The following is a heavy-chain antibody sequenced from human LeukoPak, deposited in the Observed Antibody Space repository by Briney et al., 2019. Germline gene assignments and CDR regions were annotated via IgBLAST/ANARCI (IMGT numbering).Heavy chain of an antibody. V-gene: IGHV4-59*11. J-gene: IGHJ3*01. D-gene: IGHD3-22*01. CDR1: GGSLSGHY. CDR2: VSYTGRT. CDR3: ARLLDNDISGDPDTFDV. Sequence: SETLSLTCTVSGGSLSGHYGSWIRQPPGKRLEWIGYVSYTGRTKYNPSLQSRVTISIDKSKSQFSLKLTSVTSADTAVYSCARLLDNDISGDPDTFDVWGQGTTVIVSS.